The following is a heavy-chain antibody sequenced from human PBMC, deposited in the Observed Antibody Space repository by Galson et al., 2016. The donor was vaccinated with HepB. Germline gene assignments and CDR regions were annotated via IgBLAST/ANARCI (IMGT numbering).Heavy chain of an antibody. CDR3: ARDPTVCGGDCNSHDSFDT. CDR1: GFTFSVYN. V-gene: IGHV3-48*02. CDR2: ITGSSGTI. D-gene: IGHD2-21*02. Sequence: SLRLSCAASGFTFSVYNMNWVRQAPGKGLEWISYITGSSGTIHYADSVRGRFSIFRDNAKNSLYLQLGSLTDEDTDVYYCARDPTVCGGDCNSHDSFDTWGQGTVVTVSS. J-gene: IGHJ3*02.